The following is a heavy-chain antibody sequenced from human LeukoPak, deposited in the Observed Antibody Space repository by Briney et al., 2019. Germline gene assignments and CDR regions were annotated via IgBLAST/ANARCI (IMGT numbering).Heavy chain of an antibody. D-gene: IGHD6-13*01. CDR1: GFTFSSYG. V-gene: IGHV3-20*04. Sequence: PGGSLRLSCAASGFTFSSYGMNWVRQAPGKGLEWVSGINWNGGSTRYPDSVRGRFTISRDNAKNSLYLQMNSLRAEDTALYYCARGAAGQRGFDYWGQGTLVTVSS. CDR3: ARGAAGQRGFDY. CDR2: INWNGGST. J-gene: IGHJ4*02.